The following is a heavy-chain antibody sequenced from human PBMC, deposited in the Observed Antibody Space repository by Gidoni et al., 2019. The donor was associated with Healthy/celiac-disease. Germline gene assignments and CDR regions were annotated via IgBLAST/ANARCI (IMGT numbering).Heavy chain of an antibody. V-gene: IGHV3-30-3*01. CDR3: ARDRPDMMVVTALDY. D-gene: IGHD2-21*02. CDR2: ISYDGSNK. J-gene: IGHJ4*02. CDR1: GFPFSSYA. Sequence: QVQLVESGGGVVQPGRSLRLSCAASGFPFSSYAMHWVRQAPGKGLEWVAVISYDGSNKYYADSVKGRFTISRDNSKNTLYLQMNSLRAEDTAVYYCARDRPDMMVVTALDYWGQGTLVTVSS.